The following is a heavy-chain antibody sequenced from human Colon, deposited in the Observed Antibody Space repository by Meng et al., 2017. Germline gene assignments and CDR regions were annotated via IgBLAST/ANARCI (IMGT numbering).Heavy chain of an antibody. V-gene: IGHV4-61*08. CDR1: GASVRSPDHQ. Sequence: QVERQEAGPGRVGPSVTLSLICAVSGASVRSPDHQWGWARQPPGKGLEWIGYARIDYANTNYNPSLKSRVNVSLDTSKNQFSLNVRSVTAADTAVYYCARDYWGSLDFWGQGILVTVSS. CDR2: ARIDYANT. CDR3: ARDYWGSLDF. J-gene: IGHJ4*02. D-gene: IGHD3-16*01.